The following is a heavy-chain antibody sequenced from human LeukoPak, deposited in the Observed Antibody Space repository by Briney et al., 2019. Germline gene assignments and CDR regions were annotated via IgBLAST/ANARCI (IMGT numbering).Heavy chain of an antibody. CDR2: INAGTGST. D-gene: IGHD6-19*01. CDR3: ARGASGAAVAGDD. Sequence: ASVKVSCKASGGTFSSYAISWVRQAPGQRLEWMGWINAGTGSTKYSQRFQGRVTITRDTSASTAYMELSSLRSEDTAVYYCARGASGAAVAGDDWGQGTLVTVSS. V-gene: IGHV1-3*01. J-gene: IGHJ4*02. CDR1: GGTFSSYA.